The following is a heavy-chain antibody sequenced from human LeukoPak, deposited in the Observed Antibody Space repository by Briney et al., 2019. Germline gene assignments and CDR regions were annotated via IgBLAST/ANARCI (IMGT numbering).Heavy chain of an antibody. V-gene: IGHV1-18*04. D-gene: IGHD2-21*01. J-gene: IGHJ3*02. CDR2: ISAYSGNT. CDR1: GYTFTSYG. Sequence: ASVKVSCNASGYTFTSYGISWVRQAPGQGLEWLGWISAYSGNTDYAQTIESRVTMTNVTSTSTSYEETRSLSSANTAVYYCARGRVIYSWGPGVMVTVAS. CDR3: ARGRVIYS.